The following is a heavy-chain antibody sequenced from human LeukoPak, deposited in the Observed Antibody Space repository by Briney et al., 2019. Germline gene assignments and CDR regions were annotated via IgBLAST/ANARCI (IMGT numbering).Heavy chain of an antibody. V-gene: IGHV4-59*01. Sequence: PSETLSLTCTVSGGSISSYYWSWIRQPPGKGLEWIGYIYYSGSTTYNPSLKSRVTISVDTSKNQFSLKLSSVTAADTAVYYCASGPYCSSTSCYGWYVDYWGQGTLVTVSS. CDR2: IYYSGST. D-gene: IGHD2-2*01. CDR1: GGSISSYY. CDR3: ASGPYCSSTSCYGWYVDY. J-gene: IGHJ4*02.